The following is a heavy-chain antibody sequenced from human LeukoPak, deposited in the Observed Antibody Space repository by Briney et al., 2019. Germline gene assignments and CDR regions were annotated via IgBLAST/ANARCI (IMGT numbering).Heavy chain of an antibody. V-gene: IGHV3-21*01. CDR3: ARSSEGRYYYDSSGFSYYYYYMDV. J-gene: IGHJ6*03. CDR2: ISSSSSYI. Sequence: GGSLRLSCAASGFTFSSYSMNWVRQAPGKGLEWVSSISSSSSYIYYADSVKGRFTISRDNAKNSLYLQMNSLRVEDTAVFYCARSSEGRYYYDSSGFSYYYYYMDVWGKGTTVTISS. D-gene: IGHD3-22*01. CDR1: GFTFSSYS.